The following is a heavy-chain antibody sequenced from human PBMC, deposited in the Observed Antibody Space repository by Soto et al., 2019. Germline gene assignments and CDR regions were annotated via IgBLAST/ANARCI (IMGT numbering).Heavy chain of an antibody. J-gene: IGHJ6*02. CDR1: GGSFSGYY. CDR2: INHSGST. D-gene: IGHD3-10*01. V-gene: IGHV4-34*01. CDR3: ARGGTTMVRGVGALYYYYSYGMDV. Sequence: SATLSLTCAFYGGSFSGYYWSWILQPPGQGLEWIGEINHSGSTNYNPSLKSRVTISVDTSKNQFSLKLSSVTAADTAVYYCARGGTTMVRGVGALYYYYSYGMDVWGQGTTVTVSS.